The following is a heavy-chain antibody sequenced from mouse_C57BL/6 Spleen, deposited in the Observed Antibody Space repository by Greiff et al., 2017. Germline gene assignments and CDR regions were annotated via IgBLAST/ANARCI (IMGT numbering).Heavy chain of an antibody. J-gene: IGHJ4*01. D-gene: IGHD2-3*01. CDR3: ARGPYDSYCFYAMCY. CDR2: LDPNSGGT. CDR1: GYTFTSYW. Sequence: VQLKQPGAELVKPGASVKLSCKASGYTFTSYWMPWVKQRPGRGLGWIGRLDPNSGGTKYNEKFTSKATLTVDTPSSTAYMQLSSLTSEDSAVYYCARGPYDSYCFYAMCYWGQGASVSFSS. V-gene: IGHV1-72*01.